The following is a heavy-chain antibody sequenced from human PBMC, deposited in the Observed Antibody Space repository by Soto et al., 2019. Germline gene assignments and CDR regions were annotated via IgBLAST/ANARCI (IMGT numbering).Heavy chain of an antibody. CDR1: GFTFSSYD. J-gene: IGHJ4*02. CDR2: ISYDGSNK. D-gene: IGHD3-22*01. Sequence: GGSLRLSCAASGFTFSSYDMHWVRQAPGKGLEWVAVISYDGSNKYYADSVKGRFTISRDNSKNTLYLQMNSLRAEDTAVYYCAKIGIPDYNDSSGYAYWGQGTLVTVSS. CDR3: AKIGIPDYNDSSGYAY. V-gene: IGHV3-30*18.